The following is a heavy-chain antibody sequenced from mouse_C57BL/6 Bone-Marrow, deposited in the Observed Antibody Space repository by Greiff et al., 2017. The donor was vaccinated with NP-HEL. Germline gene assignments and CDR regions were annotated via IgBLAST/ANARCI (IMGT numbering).Heavy chain of an antibody. Sequence: QVQLKQPGAELVKPGASVTLSCKASGYTFTSYWMHWVKQRPGQGLEWIGMIHPNSGSTNYNEKFKSKATLTVDKSSSTAYMQLSSLTSEDSAVYYCARRGILEAYCDYWGQGTTLTVSS. CDR2: IHPNSGST. J-gene: IGHJ2*01. CDR3: ARRGILEAYCDY. CDR1: GYTFTSYW. V-gene: IGHV1-64*01.